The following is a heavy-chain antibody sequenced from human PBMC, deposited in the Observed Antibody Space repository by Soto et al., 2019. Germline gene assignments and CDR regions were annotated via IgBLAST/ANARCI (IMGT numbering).Heavy chain of an antibody. V-gene: IGHV3-7*01. Sequence: GGSLRLSCAASGFTFSSYWMSWVRQAPGKGLEWVANIKQDGSEKYYVDSVKGRFTISRDNAKNSLYLQMNSLRAEDTAVYYCARDLRTDLWSGYKGGFDYWGQGTLVTVSS. CDR2: IKQDGSEK. J-gene: IGHJ4*02. CDR1: GFTFSSYW. D-gene: IGHD3-3*01. CDR3: ARDLRTDLWSGYKGGFDY.